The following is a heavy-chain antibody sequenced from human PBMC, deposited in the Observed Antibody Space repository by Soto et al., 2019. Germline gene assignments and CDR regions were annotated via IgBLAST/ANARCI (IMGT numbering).Heavy chain of an antibody. Sequence: QVHLVQCGAEVKKPGASVKVSCKGSGYDFTTCGITWVRQAPGQGLEWMAWISAHNGNTDYAQKLQGRVTVTRDTSTSTAYMELRSLRSDDTAVYYCARGRYGDYWGQGALVTVSS. CDR3: ARGRYGDY. V-gene: IGHV1-18*01. J-gene: IGHJ4*02. CDR1: GYDFTTCG. D-gene: IGHD1-1*01. CDR2: ISAHNGNT.